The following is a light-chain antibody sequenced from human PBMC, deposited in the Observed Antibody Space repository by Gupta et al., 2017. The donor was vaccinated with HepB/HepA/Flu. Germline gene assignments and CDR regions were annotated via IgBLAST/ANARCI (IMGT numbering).Light chain of an antibody. V-gene: IGLV2-14*03. J-gene: IGLJ1*01. CDR3: TSYTGTRGV. CDR2: DVG. CDR1: SSDDGTYNY. Sequence: QSALTQPASVSGSLGQSITISCTGTSSDDGTYNYVSWYQQHPDKAPKLLIFDVGNRPSGVSDRFSGSKSANTASLTISGLQADDEDDYYCTSYTGTRGVFGSGTKVTIL.